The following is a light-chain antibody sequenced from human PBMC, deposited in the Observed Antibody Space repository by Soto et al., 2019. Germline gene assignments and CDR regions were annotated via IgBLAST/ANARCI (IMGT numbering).Light chain of an antibody. CDR1: SSNIGDNY. V-gene: IGLV1-51*01. J-gene: IGLJ2*01. CDR3: GTWDSSLSAGV. Sequence: QSVLTQPPSVSAAPGQKVTISCTGSSSNIGDNYVSWYQQFPGTAPKVLIYDNNKRPSGIPDRFSGSKSGTSATLGITGLQTGDEAEYYCGTWDSSLSAGVFGGGTKLTVL. CDR2: DNN.